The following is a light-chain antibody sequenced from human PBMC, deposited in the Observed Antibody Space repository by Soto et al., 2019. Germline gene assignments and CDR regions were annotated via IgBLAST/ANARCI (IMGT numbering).Light chain of an antibody. CDR1: QSVSSSY. V-gene: IGKV3-20*01. CDR3: QQYGSSPLT. Sequence: EIVLTQSPGTLSLSPGERATLSCRASQSVSSSYLAWYRQTPGQAPRLLIYGASSRATGIPDRFSGSGSGTDFTLTISRLEPEDFAVYYCQQYGSSPLTFGGGTKVEIK. J-gene: IGKJ4*01. CDR2: GAS.